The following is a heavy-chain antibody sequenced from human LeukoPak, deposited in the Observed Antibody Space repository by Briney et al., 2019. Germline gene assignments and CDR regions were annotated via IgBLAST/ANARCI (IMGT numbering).Heavy chain of an antibody. CDR2: IYFGGNT. Sequence: PSETLSLTCTVSGGSISTYYWSWIRQPPGKGLEWIGYIYFGGNTNYNPSLKSRLTMSLDTSKNQFSLRMRSVTAADTAVYYCARSTSGSSPLHYWGQGTLVTVSS. V-gene: IGHV4-59*01. J-gene: IGHJ4*02. CDR1: GGSISTYY. D-gene: IGHD1-26*01. CDR3: ARSTSGSSPLHY.